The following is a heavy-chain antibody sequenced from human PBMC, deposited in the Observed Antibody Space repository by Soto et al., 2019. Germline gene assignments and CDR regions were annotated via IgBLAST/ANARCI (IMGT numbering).Heavy chain of an antibody. CDR2: IRQDGSEK. J-gene: IGHJ4*02. D-gene: IGHD3-10*01. Sequence: PGGSLRLSCAASGFTFSSYWMSWVRQAPGKGLEWVANIRQDGSEKYYVDSAKGRFTISRDNAKNSLYLQMNSLRAEDTAVYYCARDRLSMVRGAVDYWGQGTLVTVSS. V-gene: IGHV3-7*01. CDR3: ARDRLSMVRGAVDY. CDR1: GFTFSSYW.